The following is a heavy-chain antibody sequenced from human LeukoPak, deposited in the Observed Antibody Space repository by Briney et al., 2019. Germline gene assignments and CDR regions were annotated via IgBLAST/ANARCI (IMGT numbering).Heavy chain of an antibody. CDR1: GGSLNRYY. V-gene: IGHV4-59*01. J-gene: IGHJ3*02. CDR3: ARGDNGPFHSLFI. D-gene: IGHD2-8*01. Sequence: SETLSLYCTVSGGSLNRYYWSWIRQPPGKGLEYIGYIYYDGETNYNPSLKSRVTMSIDTSRKPFSLALSPVTAADTALYYCARGDNGPFHSLFILCQARVVSVSS. CDR2: IYYDGET.